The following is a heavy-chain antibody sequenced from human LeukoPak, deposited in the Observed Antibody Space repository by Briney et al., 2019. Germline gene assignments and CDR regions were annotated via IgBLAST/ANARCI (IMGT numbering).Heavy chain of an antibody. V-gene: IGHV4-34*01. CDR2: INHSGST. CDR3: ARESSRRAYNWFDP. J-gene: IGHJ5*02. Sequence: SETLSLTCAVYGGSFSGSYWSWIRQPPGKGLEWIGEINHSGSTNYNPSLKSRVTISVDTSKNQFSMKLSSVTAADTAVYYCARESSRRAYNWFDPWGQGTLVTVSS. CDR1: GGSFSGSY.